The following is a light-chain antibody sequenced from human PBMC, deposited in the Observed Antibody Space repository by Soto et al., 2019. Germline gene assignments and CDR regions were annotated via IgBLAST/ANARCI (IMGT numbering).Light chain of an antibody. CDR1: SNTIGGYNV. Sequence: QSVLTQPASVSGSPGQSITISCTVTSNTIGGYNVVSWYQQHPGTAPKVIIYEGIKRPSGVSNRFSGSISGSTASLTISGLQAEDEADYYCCSYVGATTYVFGTGTKVTVL. CDR3: CSYVGATTYV. J-gene: IGLJ1*01. V-gene: IGLV2-23*01. CDR2: EGI.